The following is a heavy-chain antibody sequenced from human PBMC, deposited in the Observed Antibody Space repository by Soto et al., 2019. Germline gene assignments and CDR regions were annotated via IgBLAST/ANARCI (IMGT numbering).Heavy chain of an antibody. CDR2: IIPMLGTT. D-gene: IGHD3-9*01. J-gene: IGHJ4*02. Sequence: QVQLVQSGAEVKKPGSSMKVSCKASGDSFSNHAISWVRQAPGQGLEWMGGIIPMLGTTNNAQKFQGRVTFTADKSTSTAYIELSSRRSDDTGVYYWARGGRSFDWSFSPWGPGTLVSVSS. CDR1: GDSFSNHA. V-gene: IGHV1-69*06. CDR3: ARGGRSFDWSFSP.